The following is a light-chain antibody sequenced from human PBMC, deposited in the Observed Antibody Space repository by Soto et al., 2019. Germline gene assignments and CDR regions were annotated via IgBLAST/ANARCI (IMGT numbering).Light chain of an antibody. CDR1: QSVSGW. Sequence: MQVNQTPSTLSPRAGDTVTVTCRASQSVSGWLAWYQQKPGEAPKLLIYDASALPRGVPSRFSGSGSGTKFTLTIASLQPDDFATYYCQQYETFSGTFGPGTKVDIK. CDR3: QQYETFSGT. J-gene: IGKJ1*01. CDR2: DAS. V-gene: IGKV1-5*01.